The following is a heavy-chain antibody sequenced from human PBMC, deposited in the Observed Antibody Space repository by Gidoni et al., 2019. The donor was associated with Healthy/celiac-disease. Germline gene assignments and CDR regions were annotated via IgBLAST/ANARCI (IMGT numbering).Heavy chain of an antibody. D-gene: IGHD3-9*01. CDR2: ISGSGGST. Sequence: EVQLLESGGGLVQPGGSLRLSCAASGFTFRGYAMSWVRQAPGKGLEWVSAISGSGGSTYYADSVKGRFTISRDNSKNTLYLQMNSLRAEDTAVYYCAKDYDILTGFFDYWGQGTLVTVSS. CDR1: GFTFRGYA. J-gene: IGHJ4*02. CDR3: AKDYDILTGFFDY. V-gene: IGHV3-23*01.